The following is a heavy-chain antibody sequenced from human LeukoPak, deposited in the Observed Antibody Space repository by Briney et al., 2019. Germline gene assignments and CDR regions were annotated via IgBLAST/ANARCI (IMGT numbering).Heavy chain of an antibody. CDR2: IIPIFGTA. J-gene: IGHJ6*02. CDR3: AREGLYYYGMDV. CDR1: GGTFSSYA. Sequence: SVKASCKASGGTFSSYAISWVRQAPGQGLEWMGGIIPIFGTANYAQKFQGRVTITADESTSTAYMELSSLRSEDTAVYYCAREGLYYYGMDVWGQGTTVTVSS. V-gene: IGHV1-69*13.